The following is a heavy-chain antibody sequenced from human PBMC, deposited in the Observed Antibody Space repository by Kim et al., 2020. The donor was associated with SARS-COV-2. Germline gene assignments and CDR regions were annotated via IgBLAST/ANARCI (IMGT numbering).Heavy chain of an antibody. CDR2: INHSGST. CDR3: ARGGMPHRQQPALDY. Sequence: ETLSLTCAVYGGSFSGYYWSWIRQPPGKGLEWIGEINHSGSTNYNPSLKSRVTISVDTSKNQFSLKLSSVTAADTAVYYCARGGMPHRQQPALDYWGQGTLVTVSS. CDR1: GGSFSGYY. D-gene: IGHD6-13*01. J-gene: IGHJ4*02. V-gene: IGHV4-34*01.